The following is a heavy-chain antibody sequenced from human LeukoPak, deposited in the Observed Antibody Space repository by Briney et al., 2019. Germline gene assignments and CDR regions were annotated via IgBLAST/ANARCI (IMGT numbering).Heavy chain of an antibody. D-gene: IGHD1-1*01. V-gene: IGHV1-8*01. CDR3: ARRKVQLEGQYYFDY. CDR2: MNPNSGNT. Sequence: ASVKVSCKASGYTFTSYNINWVRQATGQGLEWMGWMNPNSGNTGYAQKFQGRVTMTRNTSISTAYMELSSLRSEDTAVYYCARRKVQLEGQYYFDYWGQGTLVTVSS. J-gene: IGHJ4*02. CDR1: GYTFTSYN.